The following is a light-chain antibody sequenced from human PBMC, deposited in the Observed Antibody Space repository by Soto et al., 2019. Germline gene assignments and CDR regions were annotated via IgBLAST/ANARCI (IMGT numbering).Light chain of an antibody. CDR3: QQYYSYTKT. J-gene: IGKJ1*01. CDR1: QTISSW. Sequence: DIQMTQSPSTLSGSVGDRVTITCRASQTISSWLAWYQQKQGKAPKLXIYKASTLKSGVPSRFSGSGSGTDFTRTISCLQSEDFATYYCQQYYSYTKTFGQGTKVDIK. V-gene: IGKV1-5*03. CDR2: KAS.